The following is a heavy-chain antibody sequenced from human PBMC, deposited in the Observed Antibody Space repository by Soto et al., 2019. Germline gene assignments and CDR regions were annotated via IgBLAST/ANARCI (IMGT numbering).Heavy chain of an antibody. CDR1: GFTFSSYA. V-gene: IGHV3-23*01. J-gene: IGHJ6*03. Sequence: GGSLRLSCAASGFTFSSYAMSWVRQAPGKGLEWVSAISGSGGSTYYADSVKGRFTISRDNSKNTLYLQMNSLRAEDTAVYYCAKSDPFEKYYYYYMDVWGKGTTVTVSS. CDR2: ISGSGGST. CDR3: AKSDPFEKYYYYYMDV.